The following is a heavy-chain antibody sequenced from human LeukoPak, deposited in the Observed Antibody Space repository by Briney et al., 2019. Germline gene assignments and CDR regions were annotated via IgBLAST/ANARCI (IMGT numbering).Heavy chain of an antibody. CDR3: AKDRRFGVVDY. D-gene: IGHD3-10*01. J-gene: IGHJ4*02. V-gene: IGHV3-30*18. CDR2: ISYDGSNK. Sequence: GGSLRLSCAASGFTFSSYGMHWVRQAPGKGLEWVAVISYDGSNKYYADSVKGRFTISRDNSKNTLYLQMNSLRAEDTAVYYCAKDRRFGVVDYWGQGTLVTVSS. CDR1: GFTFSSYG.